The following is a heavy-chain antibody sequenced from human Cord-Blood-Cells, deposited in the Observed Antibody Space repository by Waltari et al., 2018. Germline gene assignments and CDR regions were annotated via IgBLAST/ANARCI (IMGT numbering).Heavy chain of an antibody. V-gene: IGHV5-51*03. D-gene: IGHD2-2*01. CDR1: GYRFTSYW. CDR2: GWGGGGGG. J-gene: IGHJ3*02. Sequence: EVQLVQSGAEVKKPGEYLQISCTGSGYRFTSYWSGWFRQMRGKGLEGRGWGGSGWGGGGGGSYSPSFQGQVTISADKSISTAYLEWSSLKASDTAMYYCARRRDSSSTSCGGAVDIWGQGTIVTVAS. CDR3: ARRRDSSSTSCGGAVDI.